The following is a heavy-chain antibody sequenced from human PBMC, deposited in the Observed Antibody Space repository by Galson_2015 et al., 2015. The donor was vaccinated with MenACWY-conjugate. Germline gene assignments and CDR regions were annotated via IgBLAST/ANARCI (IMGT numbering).Heavy chain of an antibody. Sequence: SETLSLTCTVSGYSISSGYYWGWIRQPPGKGLEWIGSIYHSGSTYYNPSLKSRVTISVDTSKNQFSLKLSSVTAADTAVYYCARDYDSSGYYKNWFDPWGQGTLVTVSS. CDR2: IYHSGST. J-gene: IGHJ5*02. D-gene: IGHD3-22*01. V-gene: IGHV4-38-2*02. CDR3: ARDYDSSGYYKNWFDP. CDR1: GYSISSGYY.